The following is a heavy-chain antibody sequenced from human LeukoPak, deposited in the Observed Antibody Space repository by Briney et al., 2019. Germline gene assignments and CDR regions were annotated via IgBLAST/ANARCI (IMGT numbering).Heavy chain of an antibody. Sequence: RASVKVSCKASGYTFTDSYMYWVRLAPGQGLEWLGWINPNSGGTKYAQKFQGRVTMTRDTSINTAYMELSSLRFDDTAIYYCARTTTLTSLFDYWGQGTLVTVSS. CDR1: GYTFTDSY. J-gene: IGHJ4*02. V-gene: IGHV1-2*02. D-gene: IGHD4-11*01. CDR2: INPNSGGT. CDR3: ARTTTLTSLFDY.